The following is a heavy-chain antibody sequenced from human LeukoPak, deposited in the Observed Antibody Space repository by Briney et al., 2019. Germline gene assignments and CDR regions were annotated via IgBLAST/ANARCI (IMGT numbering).Heavy chain of an antibody. V-gene: IGHV1-69*06. CDR3: ARAGHYDSSGYYFTPEGY. CDR2: IIPIFGTA. J-gene: IGHJ4*02. D-gene: IGHD3-22*01. Sequence: ASVKVSCKASGGTFSSYAISWVRQAPGQGLEWMGGIIPIFGTANYAQKFQGRVTITADKSTSTAYMELSSLRSEDTAVYYCARAGHYDSSGYYFTPEGYWGQGTLVTVSS. CDR1: GGTFSSYA.